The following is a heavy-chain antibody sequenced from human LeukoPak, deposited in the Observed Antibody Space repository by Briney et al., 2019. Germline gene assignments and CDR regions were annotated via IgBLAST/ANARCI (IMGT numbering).Heavy chain of an antibody. CDR2: TYRGGNT. Sequence: GGSLRLSCGASGFTVSSNYLSWVRQAPGKGLEWVSVTYRGGNTYYADSVKGRFTISRDDSKNTLYPQMNSLRAEDTAVYYCARAAGYLMGMDVWGQGTTVTVSS. CDR3: ARAAGYLMGMDV. V-gene: IGHV3-66*01. D-gene: IGHD2-15*01. J-gene: IGHJ6*02. CDR1: GFTVSSNY.